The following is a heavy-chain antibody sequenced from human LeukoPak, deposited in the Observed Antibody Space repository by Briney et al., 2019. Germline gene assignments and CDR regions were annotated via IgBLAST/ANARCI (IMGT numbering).Heavy chain of an antibody. V-gene: IGHV4-59*01. J-gene: IGHJ4*02. CDR1: GGSISTYY. D-gene: IGHD1-14*01. CDR3: AKEGPEGRYYFDY. Sequence: SETLSLTCTVSGGSISTYYWSWIRQPPGKGLGWIGYIYYSGSTNYNPSLKSRVTISVDTSKNQFSLKLTSVTAADTAVYYCAKEGPEGRYYFDYWGQGALVTVSS. CDR2: IYYSGST.